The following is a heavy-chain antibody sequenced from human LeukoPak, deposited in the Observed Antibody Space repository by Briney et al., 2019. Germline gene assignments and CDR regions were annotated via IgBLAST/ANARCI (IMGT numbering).Heavy chain of an antibody. CDR2: ISSSGSHI. CDR3: ARDPSPILRRNYFDS. D-gene: IGHD4-17*01. Sequence: GGSLRLSCAASGFTFSSYEMNWVRQAPGKGLEWVSSISSSGSHIDYADAVKGRFIISRDNAKNSLYLQMNSLRAEDTAVYYCARDPSPILRRNYFDSWGQGTLVTVSS. CDR1: GFTFSSYE. V-gene: IGHV3-48*03. J-gene: IGHJ4*02.